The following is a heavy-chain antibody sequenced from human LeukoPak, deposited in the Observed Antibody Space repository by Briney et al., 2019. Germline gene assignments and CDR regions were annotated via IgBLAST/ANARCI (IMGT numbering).Heavy chain of an antibody. Sequence: GGSLRLSCAASGFTFSSYWMHWVRHAPGKGLEWVSGINWNGGSTGYADSVKGRFTISRDNAKNSLYLQMNSLRAEDTALYYCARAQPQVLYYVSGSWFDPWGQGTLVTVSS. CDR3: ARAQPQVLYYVSGSWFDP. CDR2: INWNGGST. J-gene: IGHJ5*02. CDR1: GFTFSSYW. V-gene: IGHV3-20*04. D-gene: IGHD3-10*01.